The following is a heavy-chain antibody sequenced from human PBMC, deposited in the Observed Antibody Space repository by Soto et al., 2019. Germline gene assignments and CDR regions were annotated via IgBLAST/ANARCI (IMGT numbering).Heavy chain of an antibody. CDR2: ISSSSSYI. Sequence: EVQLVESGGGLVKPGGSLRLSCAASGFTFSSYSMNWVRQAPGKGLEWVSSISSSSSYIYYADSVKGRFTISRDNAKNSLYLQINSLRAEDTAVYYCARDRPGAAFDIWGQGTMVTVSS. V-gene: IGHV3-21*01. CDR3: ARDRPGAAFDI. J-gene: IGHJ3*02. CDR1: GFTFSSYS.